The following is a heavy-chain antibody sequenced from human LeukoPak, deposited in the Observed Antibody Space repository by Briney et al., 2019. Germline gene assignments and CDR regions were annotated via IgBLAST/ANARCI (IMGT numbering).Heavy chain of an antibody. D-gene: IGHD1-26*01. V-gene: IGHV3-23*01. CDR3: AKGYRGNYDY. Sequence: GGSLRLSCAASGFTFSSYAMTWVRQAPGKGVEGVSAISDRRGDTYYADSVKGRFTISRDNYKNTLYLQMNSLRAEDTAVYYCAKGYRGNYDYWGQGTLVTVSS. J-gene: IGHJ4*02. CDR2: ISDRRGDT. CDR1: GFTFSSYA.